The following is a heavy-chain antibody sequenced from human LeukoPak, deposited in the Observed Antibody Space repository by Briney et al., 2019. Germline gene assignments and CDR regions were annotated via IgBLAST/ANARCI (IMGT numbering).Heavy chain of an antibody. Sequence: ASVKVSCKASGYTFTSYGISWVRQAPGQGLEWMGWISAYNGNTNYAQKLQGRVTMTTDTSTSTAYMELRGLRSDDTAVYYCARVRFDCSGGSCYPVAFDIWGQGTMVTVSS. CDR1: GYTFTSYG. J-gene: IGHJ3*02. CDR2: ISAYNGNT. D-gene: IGHD2-15*01. CDR3: ARVRFDCSGGSCYPVAFDI. V-gene: IGHV1-18*04.